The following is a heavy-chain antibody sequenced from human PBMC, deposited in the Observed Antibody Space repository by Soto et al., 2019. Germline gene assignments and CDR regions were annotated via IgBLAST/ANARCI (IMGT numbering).Heavy chain of an antibody. J-gene: IGHJ3*02. CDR1: GFTFSSYA. V-gene: IGHV3-64*01. Sequence: GGSLRLSCAASGFTFSSYAMHWVRQAPGKGLEYVSAISSNGGSTYYANSVKGRFTISRDNSKNTLYLQMGSLRAEDMAVYYCARAGLGFNAFDIWGQGTMVTVSS. D-gene: IGHD3-16*01. CDR2: ISSNGGST. CDR3: ARAGLGFNAFDI.